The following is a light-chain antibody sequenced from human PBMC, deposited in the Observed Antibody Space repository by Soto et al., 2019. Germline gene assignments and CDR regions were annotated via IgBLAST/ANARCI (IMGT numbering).Light chain of an antibody. J-gene: IGLJ3*02. V-gene: IGLV1-47*01. Sequence: QAVVTQPPSASGTPGQRVTISCSGSSSNIGSHYVFWFQQLPGTAPKLLFYRNNQRPSGVPDRFSGSKSGTSASLAISGLRSEDEADYYCAAWDDSLSGWVFGGGTQLTVL. CDR2: RNN. CDR1: SSNIGSHY. CDR3: AAWDDSLSGWV.